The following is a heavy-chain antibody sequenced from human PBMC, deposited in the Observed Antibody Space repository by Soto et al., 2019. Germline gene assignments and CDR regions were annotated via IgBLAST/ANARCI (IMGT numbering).Heavy chain of an antibody. J-gene: IGHJ4*02. Sequence: SETLSLTCIVSGESISSSSYYWCWIRQPPGKGLEWIGSIYYSGRTYYNPSFKSRVTVSIDTSKNQFSLKLSSVTATDTAVYYCARQRTTVVTQAYFDHWGQGALVTVSS. CDR1: GESISSSSYY. D-gene: IGHD2-21*02. V-gene: IGHV4-39*01. CDR3: ARQRTTVVTQAYFDH. CDR2: IYYSGRT.